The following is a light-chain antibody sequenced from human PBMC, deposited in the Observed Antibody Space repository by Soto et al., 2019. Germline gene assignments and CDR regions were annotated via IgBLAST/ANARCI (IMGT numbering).Light chain of an antibody. Sequence: EIVLTQSPGTLSLSPGERATLSCRASQSVSSSYLAWYQQKPGQAPRLLIYGASSRATGIPDRFSGSGSGTDFTLTISTPEPEDFAVYYCQQYGSSPFTFGPGTKVDIK. V-gene: IGKV3-20*01. J-gene: IGKJ3*01. CDR2: GAS. CDR1: QSVSSSY. CDR3: QQYGSSPFT.